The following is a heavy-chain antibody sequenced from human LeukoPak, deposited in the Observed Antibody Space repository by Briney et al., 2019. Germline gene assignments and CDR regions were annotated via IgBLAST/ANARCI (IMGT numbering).Heavy chain of an antibody. CDR2: ISSSSSTI. D-gene: IGHD3-22*01. J-gene: IGHJ4*02. CDR1: GFTVSNYY. V-gene: IGHV3-48*01. CDR3: ARDTRDSWD. Sequence: GGSLRLSCAASGFTVSNYYMSWVRQAPGKGLEWVSYISSSSSTIYYADSVKGRFTISRDNAKNSLYLQMNSLGAEDTAVYYCARDTRDSWDWGQGTLVTVSS.